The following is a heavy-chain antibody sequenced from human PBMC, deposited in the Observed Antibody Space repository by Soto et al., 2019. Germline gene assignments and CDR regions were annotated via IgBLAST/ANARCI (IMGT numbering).Heavy chain of an antibody. CDR2: ISGSGLST. V-gene: IGHV3-23*01. Sequence: QPGGSLRLSCAASGFTFSSYAMTWVRQAPGKGLEWVSAISGSGLSTYYADSVKGRFTISRDNSKNTLYLQMNSLSAEDTAVYSCAKGGIRGWYDLSYWGQGTMVTVSS. J-gene: IGHJ4*02. CDR1: GFTFSSYA. CDR3: AKGGIRGWYDLSY. D-gene: IGHD6-19*01.